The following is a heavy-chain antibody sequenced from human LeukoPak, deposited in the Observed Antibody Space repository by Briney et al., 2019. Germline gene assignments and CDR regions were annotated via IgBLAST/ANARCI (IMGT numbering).Heavy chain of an antibody. D-gene: IGHD2-2*01. CDR1: GFTFSSYW. CDR2: IKQDGSEK. CDR3: ARLGYCSSTSCRRPNNWFDP. V-gene: IGHV3-7*01. Sequence: GGSLRLSCAAPGFTFSSYWMSWVRQAPGKGLEWVANIKQDGSEKYYVDSVKGRFTISRDYAKNSLYLQMNSLRAEDTAVYYCARLGYCSSTSCRRPNNWFDPWGQGTLVTVSS. J-gene: IGHJ5*02.